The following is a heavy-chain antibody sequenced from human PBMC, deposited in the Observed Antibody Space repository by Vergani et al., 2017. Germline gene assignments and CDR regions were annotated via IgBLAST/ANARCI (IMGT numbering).Heavy chain of an antibody. CDR1: GFTFSSYG. D-gene: IGHD3-22*01. Sequence: QVQLVESGGGVVQPGRSLRLSCAASGFTFSSYGMHWVRQAPGKGLEWVAVIWYDGSNKYYADSVKGRFTISRDNSKNTLYLQMNSLRAEDTAVYYCAKGHSSGTSLSDYWGQGTLVTVSS. J-gene: IGHJ4*02. CDR2: IWYDGSNK. CDR3: AKGHSSGTSLSDY. V-gene: IGHV3-33*06.